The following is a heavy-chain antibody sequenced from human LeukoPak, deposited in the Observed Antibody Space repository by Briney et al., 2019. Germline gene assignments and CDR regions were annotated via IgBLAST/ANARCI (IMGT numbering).Heavy chain of an antibody. V-gene: IGHV3-66*01. CDR2: IYSGGST. J-gene: IGHJ4*02. D-gene: IGHD3-10*01. CDR3: ARDPAVRGVNAFDY. Sequence: GGSLRLSCAASGFTVSSNYMSWVRQAPGKGLEWVSVIYSGGSTYYADSVKGRFTISRDNSKNTLYLQMNSLRAEDTAVYYCARDPAVRGVNAFDYWGQGTLVTVSS. CDR1: GFTVSSNY.